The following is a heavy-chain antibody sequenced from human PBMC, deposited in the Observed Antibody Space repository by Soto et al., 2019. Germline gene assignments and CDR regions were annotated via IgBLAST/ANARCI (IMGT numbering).Heavy chain of an antibody. D-gene: IGHD3-10*01. V-gene: IGHV3-23*01. Sequence: PGGSLRLSCAASGFRFSDYALSWVRQAPEKGLELVSAISGGGHTGTYYADSVRGRFTVSRDDSKNTVFLQMNSLRAEDTAVYYCARFGNPHLRYYGSGSPYYYYGMDVWGQGTTVTVSS. CDR1: GFRFSDYA. CDR2: ISGGGHTGT. CDR3: ARFGNPHLRYYGSGSPYYYYGMDV. J-gene: IGHJ6*02.